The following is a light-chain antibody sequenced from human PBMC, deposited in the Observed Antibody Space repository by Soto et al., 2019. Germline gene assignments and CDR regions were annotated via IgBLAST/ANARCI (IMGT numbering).Light chain of an antibody. CDR2: VNSDGSH. V-gene: IGLV4-69*01. CDR1: SGHSSYA. J-gene: IGLJ3*02. CDR3: QTWGTGIHRV. Sequence: QPVLTQSPSASASLGASVKLTCTLSSGHSSYAIAWHQQQPEKGPRYLMKVNSDGSHSKGDGIPDRFSGSSSGAERYLTISRLQSEDEADYYCQTWGTGIHRVFGGGTKLTVL.